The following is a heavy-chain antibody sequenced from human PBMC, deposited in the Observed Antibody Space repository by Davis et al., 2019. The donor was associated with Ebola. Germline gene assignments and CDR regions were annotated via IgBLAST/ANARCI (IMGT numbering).Heavy chain of an antibody. Sequence: GESLKISCAASGFTVSSNYMSWVRQAPGKGLEWVSLIYSGGTTDYADSVQGRFTISRDNSKNTLYLQMNSLRVEDTAVYYCAREGGSGHYYSYGMDVWGQGTTVTVSS. CDR2: IYSGGTT. CDR1: GFTVSSNY. V-gene: IGHV3-66*01. CDR3: AREGGSGHYYSYGMDV. J-gene: IGHJ6*02. D-gene: IGHD1-26*01.